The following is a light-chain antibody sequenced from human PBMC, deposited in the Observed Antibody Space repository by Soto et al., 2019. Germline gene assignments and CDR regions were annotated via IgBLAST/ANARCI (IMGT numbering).Light chain of an antibody. CDR2: EVS. J-gene: IGLJ1*01. CDR1: SSDIGYYDY. CDR3: SSYTSSSTLV. Sequence: QSALTQPASVSGSPGQSITISCTGTSSDIGYYDYVSWYQHHSGKAPKLIIYEVSNRPSGVSNRFSGSKSGNTASLTISGLQAEDEADYYCSSYTSSSTLVFGTGTKVTVL. V-gene: IGLV2-14*01.